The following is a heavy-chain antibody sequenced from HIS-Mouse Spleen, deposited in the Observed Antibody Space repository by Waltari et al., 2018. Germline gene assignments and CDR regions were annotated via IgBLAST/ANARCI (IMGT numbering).Heavy chain of an antibody. CDR3: ARTGTTSYYFDY. D-gene: IGHD1-1*01. J-gene: IGHJ4*02. V-gene: IGHV4-39*01. Sequence: QLQLQESGPGLVKPSETLSLTCTVSGGSISSSSYYWGWIRPPPGKGLEWIGRIYSSGRTDNNPSLKCRVTISVDTSKNQFSLKLSSVTAADTAVYYCARTGTTSYYFDYWGQGTLVTVSS. CDR1: GGSISSSSYY. CDR2: IYSSGRT.